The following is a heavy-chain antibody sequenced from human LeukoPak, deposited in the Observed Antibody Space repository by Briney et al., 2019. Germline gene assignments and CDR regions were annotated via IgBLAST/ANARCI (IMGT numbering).Heavy chain of an antibody. CDR3: AGHGWFGELSPSAY. J-gene: IGHJ4*02. V-gene: IGHV4-39*01. CDR1: GDSISSSIYY. Sequence: SETLSLTCTVSGDSISSSIYYWAWIRQPPGKGLEWIGSIFYSGNTYYNPSLKSRVTISVDTSKNQFSLKLTSVTAADTAVYYCAGHGWFGELSPSAYWGQGALVTVSS. CDR2: IFYSGNT. D-gene: IGHD3-10*01.